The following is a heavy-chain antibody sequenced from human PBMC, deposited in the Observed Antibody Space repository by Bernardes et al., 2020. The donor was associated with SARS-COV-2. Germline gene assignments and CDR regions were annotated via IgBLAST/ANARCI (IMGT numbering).Heavy chain of an antibody. D-gene: IGHD6-13*01. CDR2: INWNGGST. V-gene: IGHV3-20*04. CDR3: ARDSDVAAALNWFDP. Sequence: GGSLRLSCAASGFTFDDYGMSWVRQAPGKGLEWVSGINWNGGSTGYADSVKGRFTISRDNAKNSLYLQMNSLRAEDTALYYCARDSDVAAALNWFDPWGQGTLVTVSS. J-gene: IGHJ5*02. CDR1: GFTFDDYG.